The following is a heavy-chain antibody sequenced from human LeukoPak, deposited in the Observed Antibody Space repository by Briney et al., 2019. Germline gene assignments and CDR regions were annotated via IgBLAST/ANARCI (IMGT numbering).Heavy chain of an antibody. CDR1: GGSISSYY. V-gene: IGHV4-59*01. D-gene: IGHD3-3*01. Sequence: SEALSLTCSVSGGSISSYYWSWIRQPPGKGLEWIGYIYYSGSTNYNPSLKSRVTISVDTSKNQFSLKLSSVTAADTAVYYCARVRNRYDFWSGYLNPWGQGTLVTVSS. CDR3: ARVRNRYDFWSGYLNP. J-gene: IGHJ5*02. CDR2: IYYSGST.